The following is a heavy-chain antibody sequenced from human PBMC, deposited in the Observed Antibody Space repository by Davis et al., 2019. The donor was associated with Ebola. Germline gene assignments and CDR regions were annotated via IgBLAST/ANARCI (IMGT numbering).Heavy chain of an antibody. D-gene: IGHD6-19*01. J-gene: IGHJ6*02. Sequence: KVSCKGSGYSFTSYWIGWVRQMPGKGLEWMGIIYPGDSDTRYSPSFQGQVTISADKSISTAYLQWSSLKASDTAMYYCARRSGRRGYYYYGMDVWGQGTTVTVSS. CDR2: IYPGDSDT. CDR3: ARRSGRRGYYYYGMDV. CDR1: GYSFTSYW. V-gene: IGHV5-51*01.